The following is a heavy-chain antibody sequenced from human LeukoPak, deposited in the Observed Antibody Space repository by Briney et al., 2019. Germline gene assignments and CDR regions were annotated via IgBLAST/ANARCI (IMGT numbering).Heavy chain of an antibody. Sequence: PGGTLRLSCAASGYTFSSYWMHWVRQAPGKGLVWVSRINSDGSSTSYADSVKGRFTIPRDNAKNTLYLQMNSLRAEDTAVYYCARGDTAMDYWGQGTLVTVSS. V-gene: IGHV3-74*01. CDR3: ARGDTAMDY. D-gene: IGHD5-18*01. CDR1: GYTFSSYW. J-gene: IGHJ4*02. CDR2: INSDGSST.